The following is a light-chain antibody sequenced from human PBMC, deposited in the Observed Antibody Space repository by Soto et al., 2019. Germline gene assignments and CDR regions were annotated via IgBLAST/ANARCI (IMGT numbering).Light chain of an antibody. CDR1: QSISTW. J-gene: IGKJ1*01. Sequence: DIQMTQSPSTLSASVGDRVTITCRASQSISTWLAWYQQKSGKAPKLLIYEASSLGSGVPSRFSGSGSGTEFTLTISSLQPDDFETYYCQQYNSYSETFGQGTKVEIX. CDR3: QQYNSYSET. V-gene: IGKV1-5*03. CDR2: EAS.